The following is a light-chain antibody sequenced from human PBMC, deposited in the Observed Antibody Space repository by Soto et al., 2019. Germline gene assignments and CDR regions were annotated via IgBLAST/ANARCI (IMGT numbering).Light chain of an antibody. J-gene: IGKJ1*01. V-gene: IGKV3-20*01. CDR2: DAS. CDR3: QQYGSSPRT. CDR1: QSFNSIY. Sequence: ELVLTQSPGTLSLSPGERATLSCRASQSFNSIYLAWYQHKPGQAPRLLISDASSRATGIPDRFSGSGSGTDFTLTISRLEPEDFAVYYCQQYGSSPRTFGQGTKVE.